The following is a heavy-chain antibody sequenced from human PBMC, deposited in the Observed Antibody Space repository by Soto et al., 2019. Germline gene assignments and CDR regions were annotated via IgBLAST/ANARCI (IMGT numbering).Heavy chain of an antibody. CDR2: IYPGDSDT. CDR1: GYSFTSYW. CDR3: ARPSIAARDYYGMDV. D-gene: IGHD6-6*01. J-gene: IGHJ6*02. V-gene: IGHV5-51*01. Sequence: GGSLKISCKGSGYSFTSYWIGLGRQMPGKGLEWMGIIYPGDSDTRYSPSFQGQVTISADKSISPAYPQWSSLKASDTAMYYCARPSIAARDYYGMDVWGQGTTVTVSS.